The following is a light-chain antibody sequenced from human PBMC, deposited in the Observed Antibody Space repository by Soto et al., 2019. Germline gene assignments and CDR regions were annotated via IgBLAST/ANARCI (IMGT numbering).Light chain of an antibody. V-gene: IGKV3-11*01. CDR1: QSVNIY. CDR2: DVF. CDR3: QQRSNWPPEIT. J-gene: IGKJ5*01. Sequence: EILLTQPPATLSLSPGERATLSCRASQSVNIYLAWYQQKPGQAPRLLIYDVFNRATGIPARLSGSGSGTDFTLTISSLEPEDFAVYYCQQRSNWPPEITFGQGTRLEIK.